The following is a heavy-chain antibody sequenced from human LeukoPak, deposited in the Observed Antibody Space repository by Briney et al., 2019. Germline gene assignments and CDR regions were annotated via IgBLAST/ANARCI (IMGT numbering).Heavy chain of an antibody. V-gene: IGHV3-74*01. D-gene: IGHD3-10*01. CDR3: AGEFSGAREV. Sequence: GDSLRLSCTASDFTFSTYWVHWVRQAPGKGLIWVARIPPEASRTTYADSVKGRFTISRDNAKNTVYPQMNSLRVDDTAIYFCAGEFSGAREVWGQGTMVTVSS. CDR1: DFTFSTYW. J-gene: IGHJ3*01. CDR2: IPPEASRT.